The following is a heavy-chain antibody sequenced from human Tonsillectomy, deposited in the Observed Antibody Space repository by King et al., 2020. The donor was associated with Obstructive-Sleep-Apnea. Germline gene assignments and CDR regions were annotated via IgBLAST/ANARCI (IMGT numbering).Heavy chain of an antibody. CDR3: ARGRVGPGELTV. CDR2: ISLDGGNK. CDR1: GFNFSSYA. Sequence: QLVQSGGGVVQPGTSLRLSCAASGFNFSSYALHWVRQAPGKGLEWVAVISLDGGNKDYADSVKGRFTISRDNSKYTLYLQMNSLRTEDTAVYYCARGRVGPGELTVWGGGTLVTVSS. V-gene: IGHV3-30-3*01. D-gene: IGHD3-9*01. J-gene: IGHJ2*01.